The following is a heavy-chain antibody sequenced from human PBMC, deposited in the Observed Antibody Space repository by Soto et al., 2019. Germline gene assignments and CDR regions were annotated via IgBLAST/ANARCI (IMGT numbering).Heavy chain of an antibody. CDR2: TSYDGSDK. CDR1: GFTFRSYV. Sequence: QVQLVESGGGVVQPGTSLRVSCVGSGFTFRSYVIHWVRQAPGKGLEWVALTSYDGSDKYYDDSVRGRFTISRDNSRNIVDLQMDSLRLEDTALYYCARWGTTGGLDVWGQGTVVSVSS. CDR3: ARWGTTGGLDV. V-gene: IGHV3-30*19. J-gene: IGHJ1*01. D-gene: IGHD3-16*01.